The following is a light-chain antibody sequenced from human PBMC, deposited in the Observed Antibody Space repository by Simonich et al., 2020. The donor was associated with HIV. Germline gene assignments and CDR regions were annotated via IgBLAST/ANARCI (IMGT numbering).Light chain of an antibody. CDR1: SRDVGGYNY. J-gene: IGLJ2*01. CDR3: SSYTSSITLV. V-gene: IGLV2-14*03. CDR2: DVS. Sequence: QSALTQPASVSGSPGQSSTISCTGTSRDVGGYNYVSWYQPHPGKAPKLMIYDVSNRPSGVSKRFSGSKSGNTASLTISGLQAEDEADYYCSSYTSSITLVFGGGTKVTVL.